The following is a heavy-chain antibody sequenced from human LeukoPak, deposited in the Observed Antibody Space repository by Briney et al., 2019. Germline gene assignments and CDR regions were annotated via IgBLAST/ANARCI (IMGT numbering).Heavy chain of an antibody. Sequence: ASVKVSCKVSGYNFIELSIHWVRQGPGKGLEWMGGFDPEEAEIIYAQKVQGRMTMTEDTSTDTAYMEMTRLTSDDTAVHYCLAGVLGDPRYRGTEYYQHWGQGTVVAVS. CDR1: GYNFIELS. V-gene: IGHV1-24*01. CDR2: FDPEEAEI. D-gene: IGHD3-16*01. J-gene: IGHJ1*01. CDR3: LAGVLGDPRYRGTEYYQH.